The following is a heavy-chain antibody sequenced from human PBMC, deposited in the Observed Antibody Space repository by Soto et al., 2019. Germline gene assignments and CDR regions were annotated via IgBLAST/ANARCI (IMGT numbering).Heavy chain of an antibody. J-gene: IGHJ6*03. V-gene: IGHV3-74*01. D-gene: IGHD2-15*01. CDR3: ERGDCVGDSCYSLAGYFYYYMDV. CDR2: INSDGSVS. CDR1: GFTFSNYW. Sequence: EVKLVESGGGLVQPGGSLRLSCAASGFTFSNYWLYWVRQAPGQGLVWVSRINSDGSVSRYADSVKGRLTITRDNVKNTLYLQMNGLRVETTAVYYCERGDCVGDSCYSLAGYFYYYMDVWGKGTTVTVFS.